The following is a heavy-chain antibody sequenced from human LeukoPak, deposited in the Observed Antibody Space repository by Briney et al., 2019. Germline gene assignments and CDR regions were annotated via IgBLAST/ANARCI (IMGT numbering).Heavy chain of an antibody. D-gene: IGHD5-18*01. CDR3: ARDRGYSFDTPYRYFDY. Sequence: PSETLSLTCAVYGGSFSGYYWSWIRQPPGKGLEWIGYISYSGSTNYNPSLKNRVTLSLDTSKNQFSLKVNSVTSADTAVYYCARDRGYSFDTPYRYFDYWAQGTLVTVSS. J-gene: IGHJ4*02. V-gene: IGHV4-59*01. CDR1: GGSFSGYY. CDR2: ISYSGST.